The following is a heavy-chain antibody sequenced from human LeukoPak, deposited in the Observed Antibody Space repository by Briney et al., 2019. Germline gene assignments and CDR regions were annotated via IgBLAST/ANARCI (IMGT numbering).Heavy chain of an antibody. D-gene: IGHD6-6*01. Sequence: GGSLRLSCAASGFTFSNAWMSWVRQAPGKGLEWVSRIKSKTDGGTTDYAAPVKGRFTISRDDSKNTLYLQMNNLKTEDTAVYYCTGPGEYSSSSVIDYWGQGTLVTVSS. CDR2: IKSKTDGGTT. V-gene: IGHV3-15*01. CDR1: GFTFSNAW. J-gene: IGHJ4*02. CDR3: TGPGEYSSSSVIDY.